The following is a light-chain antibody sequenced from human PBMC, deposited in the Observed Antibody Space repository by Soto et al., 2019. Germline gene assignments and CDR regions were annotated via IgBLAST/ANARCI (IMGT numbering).Light chain of an antibody. J-gene: IGLJ1*01. CDR1: KIGGKS. Sequence: SYVLTQSPSVSVAPGQTARITCGGNKIGGKSVHWYQQKPGQAPVLVVYDDSDRPSGIPERFSGSNSGNTATLTIRRVEAGDEADYCCHVWDSSSDRYVFGTGTKLTVL. CDR3: HVWDSSSDRYV. CDR2: DDS. V-gene: IGLV3-21*02.